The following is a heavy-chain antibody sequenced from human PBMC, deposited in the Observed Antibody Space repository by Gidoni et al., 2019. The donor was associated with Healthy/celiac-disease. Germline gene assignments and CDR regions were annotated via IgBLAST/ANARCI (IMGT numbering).Heavy chain of an antibody. CDR2: MYNSGST. CDR3: ARDQTAVAGEPCAFDI. V-gene: IGHV4-59*01. CDR1: GGSISSYY. J-gene: IGHJ3*02. D-gene: IGHD6-19*01. Sequence: QVQLQESGPGLVKPSETLSLTCTVSGGSISSYYWSWIRQPPGQGLELIGYMYNSGSTNDNPSLKSRVTISVDMSKNQFSLKLSSVTAADTAVYYCARDQTAVAGEPCAFDIWGQGTMVTVSS.